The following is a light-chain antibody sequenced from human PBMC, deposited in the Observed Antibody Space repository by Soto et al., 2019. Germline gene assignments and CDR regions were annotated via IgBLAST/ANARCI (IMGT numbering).Light chain of an antibody. Sequence: QSALTQPRSVSGSPGQSVTISCTGTSSDVGGYNYVSWYQQHPGKAPKLMIYDVSKRPSGVPDRFSGSKSGNTASLTISGLHAEDEADYYCCSYAGSNWVFGGGTKLTVL. CDR3: CSYAGSNWV. J-gene: IGLJ3*02. CDR2: DVS. V-gene: IGLV2-11*01. CDR1: SSDVGGYNY.